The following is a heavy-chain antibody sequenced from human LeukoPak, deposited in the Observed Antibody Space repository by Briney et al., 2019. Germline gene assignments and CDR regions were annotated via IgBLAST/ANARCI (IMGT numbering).Heavy chain of an antibody. J-gene: IGHJ6*02. Sequence: GGSLRLSCAASGFTFSSYAMSWVRQAPGKGLEWVSAISGSGGSTYYADSVKGRFTISRDNSKNTPYLQMNSLRAEDTAVYYYAKWSGRFQPTDYYYYGMDVWGQGTTVTVSS. CDR3: AKWSGRFQPTDYYYYGMDV. D-gene: IGHD4-11*01. V-gene: IGHV3-23*01. CDR2: ISGSGGST. CDR1: GFTFSSYA.